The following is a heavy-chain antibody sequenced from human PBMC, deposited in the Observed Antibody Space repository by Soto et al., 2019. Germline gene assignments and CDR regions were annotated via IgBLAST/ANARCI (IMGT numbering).Heavy chain of an antibody. D-gene: IGHD3-10*01. Sequence: EVQLLASGGGLVQPGGSLRLSCAASGFIFSSYALNWVRQAPGKGLEWVSSISGGGGSTNYADSVKGRFTISRDNSKNTLYLQLNSLRAEDTALYYCASAFYGSGSYWGFDYWGQGTLVTVSS. CDR1: GFIFSSYA. V-gene: IGHV3-23*01. CDR3: ASAFYGSGSYWGFDY. CDR2: ISGGGGST. J-gene: IGHJ4*02.